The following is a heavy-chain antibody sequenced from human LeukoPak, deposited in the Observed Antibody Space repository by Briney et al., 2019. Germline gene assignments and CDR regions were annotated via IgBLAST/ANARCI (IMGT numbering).Heavy chain of an antibody. CDR2: ISGSGGST. Sequence: PGGSLRLSCAASGFTFSSYAMSLVRQAPGKGLEWVSAISGSGGSTYYADSVKGRFTISRDNSKNTLYLQMNSLRAEDTAVYYCARQPDYGDYWGFYYYYMDVWGKGTTVTVSS. V-gene: IGHV3-23*01. D-gene: IGHD4-17*01. CDR3: ARQPDYGDYWGFYYYYMDV. CDR1: GFTFSSYA. J-gene: IGHJ6*03.